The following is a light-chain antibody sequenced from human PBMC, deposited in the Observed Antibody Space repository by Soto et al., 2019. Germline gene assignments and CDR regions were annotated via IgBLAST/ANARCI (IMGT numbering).Light chain of an antibody. Sequence: DIVMTQAPLSLPVTPGEPASISCRSSQSLLHSDGYNHLDWYLQKPGQSPQLLIYEASKRASGVPDRFSGSGSGTDFTLKISRLEAEDVGVYHCMQALHPPPTFGGGTKVEIK. V-gene: IGKV2-28*01. CDR1: QSLLHSDGYNH. CDR2: EAS. CDR3: MQALHPPPT. J-gene: IGKJ4*01.